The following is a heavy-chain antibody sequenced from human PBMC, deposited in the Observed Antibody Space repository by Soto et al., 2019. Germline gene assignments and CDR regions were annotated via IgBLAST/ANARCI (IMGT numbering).Heavy chain of an antibody. CDR2: ISYDGSNK. Sequence: QVQLVEFGGGVVQPGRSLRLSCAASGFTFSSYAMHWVRQAPGKGLEWVAVISYDGSNKYYADSVKGRFTISRDNSKNTLYLQMNSLRAEDTAVYYCARDETFYDTIFDDYWGQGTLVTVSS. J-gene: IGHJ4*02. CDR3: ARDETFYDTIFDDY. CDR1: GFTFSSYA. V-gene: IGHV3-30-3*01. D-gene: IGHD3-3*01.